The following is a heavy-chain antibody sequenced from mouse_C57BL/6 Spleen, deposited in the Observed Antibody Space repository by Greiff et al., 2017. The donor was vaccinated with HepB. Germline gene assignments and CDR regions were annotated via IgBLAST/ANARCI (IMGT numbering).Heavy chain of an antibody. CDR2: INPNNGGT. CDR3: ARRVLITTVVETPFAY. Sequence: EVQLQQSGPELVKPGASVKISCKASGYTFTDYYMNWVKQSHGKSLEWIGDINPNNGGTSYNQKFKGKATLTVDKSSSTAYMELRSLTSEDSAVYYCARRVLITTVVETPFAYWGQGTLVTVSA. V-gene: IGHV1-26*01. D-gene: IGHD1-1*01. J-gene: IGHJ3*01. CDR1: GYTFTDYY.